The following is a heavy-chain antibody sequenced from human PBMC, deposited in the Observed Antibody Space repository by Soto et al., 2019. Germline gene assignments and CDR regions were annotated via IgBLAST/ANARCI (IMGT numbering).Heavy chain of an antibody. CDR1: GFPFTSFT. CDR2: IVVGSGNT. V-gene: IGHV1-58*02. J-gene: IGHJ4*02. D-gene: IGHD3-22*01. CDR3: AAGNYYDSSGYSNDY. Sequence: SVKVSCKASGFPFTSFTMQWVRQARGQRLEWIGWIVVGSGNTKYAQRFQERVTITRDMSTSTAYMELSSLRSEDTAVYYCAAGNYYDSSGYSNDYWGQGTLVTVSS.